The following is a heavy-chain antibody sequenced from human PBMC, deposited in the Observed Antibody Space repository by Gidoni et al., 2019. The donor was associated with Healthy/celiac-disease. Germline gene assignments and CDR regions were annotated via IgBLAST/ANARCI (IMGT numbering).Heavy chain of an antibody. CDR1: GGTFSSYA. J-gene: IGHJ6*02. Sequence: QVQLVQSGAEVKKPGSSVKVSCKASGGTFSSYAISWVRQAPGQGLEWMGGIIPIFGTANYAQKFQGRVTITADKSTSTAYMELSSLRSEDTAVYYCARGSLYSGYDYSSHYYGMDVWGQGTTVTVSS. D-gene: IGHD5-12*01. CDR2: IIPIFGTA. V-gene: IGHV1-69*06. CDR3: ARGSLYSGYDYSSHYYGMDV.